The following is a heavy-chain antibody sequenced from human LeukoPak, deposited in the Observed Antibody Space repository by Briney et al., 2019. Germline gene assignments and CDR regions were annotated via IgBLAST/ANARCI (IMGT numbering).Heavy chain of an antibody. J-gene: IGHJ6*03. CDR2: IRSKAYGGTT. D-gene: IGHD3-3*01. CDR1: GFTFGDYA. CDR3: TREHQDLEWSNDYYYYYMDV. V-gene: IGHV3-49*03. Sequence: PGGSLRLSCTASGFTFGDYAMSWFRQAPGKGLEWVGFIRSKAYGGTTEYAASVKGRFTISRDDSKSIAYLQMNSLKTEDTAVYYCTREHQDLEWSNDYYYYYMDVWGKGTTVTVSS.